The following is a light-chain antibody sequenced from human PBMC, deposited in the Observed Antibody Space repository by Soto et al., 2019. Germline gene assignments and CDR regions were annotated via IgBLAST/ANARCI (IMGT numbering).Light chain of an antibody. CDR2: HAS. V-gene: IGKV3-20*01. Sequence: EIVLTQSPGTLSLSPGERATLSCRASQSVGNSYLAWYQQRPGQPPRLLIYHASSSATGIPDRFSGGGSGADFTLTISRLEPEDFAVYYCHQYANSPLTFGGGTKVEIK. J-gene: IGKJ4*01. CDR3: HQYANSPLT. CDR1: QSVGNSY.